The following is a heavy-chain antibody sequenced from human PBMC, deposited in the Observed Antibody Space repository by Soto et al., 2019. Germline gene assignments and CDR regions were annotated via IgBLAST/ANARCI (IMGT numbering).Heavy chain of an antibody. V-gene: IGHV3-11*01. CDR2: ISSSGSTI. D-gene: IGHD3-3*01. Sequence: QVQLVESGGGLVKPGGSLRLSCEASGFTFSDYYMSWIRQAPGKGLEWVSYISSSGSTIYYADSVKGRFTISRDNAKNSLYLQMNSLRAEDTAVYYCARDRPDYDFWSGYYKDYYYYYMDVWGKGTTVTVSS. CDR3: ARDRPDYDFWSGYYKDYYYYYMDV. J-gene: IGHJ6*03. CDR1: GFTFSDYY.